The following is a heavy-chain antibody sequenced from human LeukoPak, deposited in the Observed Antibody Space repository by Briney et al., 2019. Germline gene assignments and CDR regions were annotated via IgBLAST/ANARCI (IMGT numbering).Heavy chain of an antibody. CDR1: VITLSNHG. D-gene: IGHD2-15*01. J-gene: IGHJ4*02. CDR2: ISDSGGRT. V-gene: IGHV3-23*01. Sequence: GGSLRLSCAVSVITLSNHGMSWVRQAPGKGREWVTGISDSGGRTNYADSVKGRFTISRDNPKNTLSLQMHSLRGEDTAVYFCATRGVVIRVILVGFQKEAYYFDSWGEGALVTV. CDR3: ATRGVVIRVILVGFQKEAYYFDS.